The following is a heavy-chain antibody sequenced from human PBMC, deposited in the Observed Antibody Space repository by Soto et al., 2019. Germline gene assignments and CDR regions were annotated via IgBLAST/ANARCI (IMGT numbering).Heavy chain of an antibody. CDR1: GFTFGNYA. J-gene: IGHJ3*01. CDR3: AKGFIVVVTVLRPDDAFDV. Sequence: DVQLLESGGGLVQPGGSLRLACAASGFTFGNYAINWVRLAPGKGLEWVSGISGGGGSTYYADSVKGRFTIFRDTSKKTVFLQMNSLRADDTAVYYCAKGFIVVVTVLRPDDAFDVWGQGTMVTVSS. V-gene: IGHV3-23*01. CDR2: ISGGGGST. D-gene: IGHD2-21*02.